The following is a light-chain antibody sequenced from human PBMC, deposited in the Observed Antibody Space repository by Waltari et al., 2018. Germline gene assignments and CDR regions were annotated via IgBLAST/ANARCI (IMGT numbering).Light chain of an antibody. CDR3: SSYTSTWV. J-gene: IGLJ3*02. V-gene: IGLV2-14*01. CDR2: DVS. Sequence: QSALTQSASVSGSPGQSITTSCTGTSSDFAVFNYVSWYQQHPGKAPQLMIYDVSKRPSGVSNRFSGSKSGNTASLTISGLQAEDEADYYCSSYTSTWVFGGGTKLTVL. CDR1: SSDFAVFNY.